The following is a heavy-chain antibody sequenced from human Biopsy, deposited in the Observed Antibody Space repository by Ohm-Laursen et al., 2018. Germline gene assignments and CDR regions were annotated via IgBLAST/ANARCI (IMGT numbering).Heavy chain of an antibody. D-gene: IGHD3-3*01. J-gene: IGHJ3*02. CDR1: GGTFSSYA. CDR3: ARAERFLECFDI. V-gene: IGHV1-69*13. CDR2: IIPIFGTA. Sequence: SVKVSCKASGGTFSSYAISWVRQAPGQGLEWMGGIIPIFGTANYAQKFQGRVTITADESTSTAYMELSSLRSEDTAVYYRARAERFLECFDIWGQGTMVTVSS.